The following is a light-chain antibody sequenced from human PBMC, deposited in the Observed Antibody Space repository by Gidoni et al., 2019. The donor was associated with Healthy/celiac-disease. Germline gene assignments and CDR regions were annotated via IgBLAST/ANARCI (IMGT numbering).Light chain of an antibody. CDR3: QQYGSSL. J-gene: IGKJ3*01. Sequence: DIELTQSPGTLSLSPGERATLSCRASQSVSSSYLAWYQQKPGQAHMLLIYGAASRATCIPDRFSGSGSGTDFTITISRLEPEDCAVYYCQQYGSSLFGPGTKVDIK. CDR1: QSVSSSY. V-gene: IGKV3-20*01. CDR2: GAA.